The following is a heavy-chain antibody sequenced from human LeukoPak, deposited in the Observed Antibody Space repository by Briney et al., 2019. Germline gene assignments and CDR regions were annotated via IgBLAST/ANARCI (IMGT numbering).Heavy chain of an antibody. V-gene: IGHV4-34*01. CDR2: INHSGST. CDR3: ARGSLAVAGISPFDY. D-gene: IGHD6-19*01. Sequence: INHSGSTNYNPSLKSRVTISVDTSKNQFSLKLSSVTAADTAVYYCARGSLAVAGISPFDYWGQGTLVTVSS. J-gene: IGHJ4*02.